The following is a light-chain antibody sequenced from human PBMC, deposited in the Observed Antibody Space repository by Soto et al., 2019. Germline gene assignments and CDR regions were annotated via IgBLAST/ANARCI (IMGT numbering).Light chain of an antibody. J-gene: IGKJ1*01. CDR1: QTVSSN. CDR2: GAS. Sequence: EIVMTQSPATLSVSPGERATLSCRASQTVSSNLAWYQQKPGQAPRLLIYGASTRATGIPARFSGSGSGTEFTLIISNLQSEDFAVYYCQHYNNWPPCTFGQGTKVEVK. CDR3: QHYNNWPPCT. V-gene: IGKV3-15*01.